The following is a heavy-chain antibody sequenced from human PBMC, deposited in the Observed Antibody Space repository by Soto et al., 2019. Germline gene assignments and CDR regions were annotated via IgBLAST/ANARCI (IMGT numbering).Heavy chain of an antibody. CDR1: GYTFTTYD. CDR2: ISAYNGNT. V-gene: IGHV1-18*01. J-gene: IGHJ6*02. CDR3: ARVIGYYYHMDV. Sequence: QVPLVQSGGEVKKPGASVKVSCKASGYTFTTYDLSWVRQAPGQGLEWMGWISAYNGNTNYAQNLQGRVTMTTDTSTSTAYMELRSLRSDDTAVYYCARVIGYYYHMDVWDQGTTVTVSS. D-gene: IGHD3-22*01.